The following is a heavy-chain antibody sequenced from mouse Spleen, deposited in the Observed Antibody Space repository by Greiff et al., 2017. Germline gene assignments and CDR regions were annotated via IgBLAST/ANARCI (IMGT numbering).Heavy chain of an antibody. Sequence: VQLQQPGAELVKPGASVKVSCKASGYTFTSYWMHWVKQRPGQGLEWIGRIHPSDSDTNYNQKFKGKATLTVDKSSSTAYMQLSSLTSEDSAVYYCARSRGMIRYYFDYWGQGTTLTVSS. CDR1: GYTFTSYW. CDR3: ARSRGMIRYYFDY. CDR2: IHPSDSDT. J-gene: IGHJ2*01. D-gene: IGHD2-4*01. V-gene: IGHV1-74*01.